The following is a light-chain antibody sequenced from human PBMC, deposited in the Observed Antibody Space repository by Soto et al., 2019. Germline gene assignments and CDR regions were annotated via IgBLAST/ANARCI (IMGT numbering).Light chain of an antibody. CDR3: PQRSNWPRT. CDR1: QSVRSY. Sequence: EIVLTQSPATLSLSPGERATLSCRASQSVRSYLAWYQQKPGQAPRLLIYDASNRATGIPARFSGSGSGTDFTLSISSLEPEDFEVYYCPQRSNWPRTFVQGTKVEIK. CDR2: DAS. V-gene: IGKV3-11*01. J-gene: IGKJ1*01.